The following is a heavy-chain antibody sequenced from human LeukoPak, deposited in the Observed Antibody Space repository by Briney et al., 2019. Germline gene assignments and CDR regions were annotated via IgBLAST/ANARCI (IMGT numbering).Heavy chain of an antibody. CDR3: ARDSDFWSGYYYFDY. CDR1: GGSNSRSDYY. V-gene: IGHV4-30-4*08. D-gene: IGHD3-3*01. CDR2: IYYSGST. J-gene: IGHJ4*02. Sequence: PSQTLSLTCTVSGGSNSRSDYYWSSIRQPPAKVLEWIWYIYYSGSTYYNPSLKSRATISVDTSKNQFSLKLSSVTAADTAVYYCARDSDFWSGYYYFDYWGQGTLVTVSS.